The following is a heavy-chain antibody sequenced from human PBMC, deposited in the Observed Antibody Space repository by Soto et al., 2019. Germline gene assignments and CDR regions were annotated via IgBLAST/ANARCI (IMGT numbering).Heavy chain of an antibody. J-gene: IGHJ5*02. V-gene: IGHV3-7*05. D-gene: IGHD3-10*01. CDR2: IKQDGSEK. CDR1: GFTFSSYW. Sequence: GSLRLSCAASGFTFSSYWMSWVRQAPGKGLEWVANIKQDGSEKYYVDSVKGRFTISRDNAKNSLYLQMNSLRAEDTAVYYCARAGYGSGPYNWFDPWGQGTLVTVSS. CDR3: ARAGYGSGPYNWFDP.